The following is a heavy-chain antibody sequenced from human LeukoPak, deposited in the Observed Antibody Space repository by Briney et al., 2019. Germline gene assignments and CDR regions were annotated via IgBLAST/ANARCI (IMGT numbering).Heavy chain of an antibody. CDR2: IYPRDGST. CDR1: GYTFTSNY. V-gene: IGHV1-46*01. J-gene: IGHJ4*02. Sequence: GASVKVSCKASGYTFTSNYIHWVRQAPGQGLEWMGMIYPRDGSTSYAQKFQGRVTVTRDTSTSTAYMELSRLKSDDTAVYYCARDSGPGTYYIHFWGQGTLVTVSS. D-gene: IGHD3-10*01. CDR3: ARDSGPGTYYIHF.